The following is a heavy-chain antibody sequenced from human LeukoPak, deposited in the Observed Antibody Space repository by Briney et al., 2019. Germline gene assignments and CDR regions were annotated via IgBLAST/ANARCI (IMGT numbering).Heavy chain of an antibody. J-gene: IGHJ5*02. CDR2: IYYSGST. CDR3: ARGSFDP. Sequence: SETPSLTCTVSGGSISSYYWSWIRQPPGKGLEWIGYIYYSGSTNYNPSLKSRVTISVDTSKNQFSLKLSSVTAADTAVYYCARGSFDPWGQGTLVTVSS. V-gene: IGHV4-59*01. CDR1: GGSISSYY.